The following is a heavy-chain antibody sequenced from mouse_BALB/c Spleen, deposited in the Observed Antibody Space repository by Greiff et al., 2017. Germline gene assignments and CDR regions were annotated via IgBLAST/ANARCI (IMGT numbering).Heavy chain of an antibody. Sequence: VQLQQSGAELMKPGASVKISCKATGYTFSSYWIEWVKQRPGHGLEWIGEILPGSGSTNYNEKFKGKATFTADTSSNTAYMQLSSLTSEDSAVYYCARGRRREDYAMDYWGQGTSVTVSS. CDR2: ILPGSGST. D-gene: IGHD2-12*01. V-gene: IGHV1-9*01. CDR1: GYTFSSYW. J-gene: IGHJ4*01. CDR3: ARGRRREDYAMDY.